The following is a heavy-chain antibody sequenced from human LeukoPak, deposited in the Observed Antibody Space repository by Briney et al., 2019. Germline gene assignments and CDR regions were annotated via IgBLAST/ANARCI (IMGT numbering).Heavy chain of an antibody. J-gene: IGHJ3*02. CDR1: GGSISSSSYF. Sequence: SETLSLTCTVSGGSISSSSYFWGWIRQPPGKGLEWIGSISYSGNTYYNPSLKSRVTVSVDTSKNQFSLKLSSVTAADTAVYYCARVYYYDSSGYYGWAYVFDIWGQGTMVTVSS. CDR2: ISYSGNT. D-gene: IGHD3-22*01. CDR3: ARVYYYDSSGYYGWAYVFDI. V-gene: IGHV4-39*07.